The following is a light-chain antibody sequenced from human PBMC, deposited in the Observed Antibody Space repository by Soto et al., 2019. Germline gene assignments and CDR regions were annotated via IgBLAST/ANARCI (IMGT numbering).Light chain of an antibody. CDR1: QTVRNNY. CDR3: QQFSSYPLT. V-gene: IGKV3-20*01. Sequence: EFGLTQSPGTLSLSPGERATLSCRASQTVRNNYLAWYQRKPGQAPRLLIYDASSRATGIPDRFSGGGSGTDFTLTISRLEPEDFAVYYCQQFSSYPLTFGGGTKVDIK. CDR2: DAS. J-gene: IGKJ4*01.